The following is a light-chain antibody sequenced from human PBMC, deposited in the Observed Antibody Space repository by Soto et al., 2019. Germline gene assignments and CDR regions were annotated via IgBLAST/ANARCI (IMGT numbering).Light chain of an antibody. Sequence: IRMTQSPSSLSASTGDRVTITCRASQSISKWLAWHQQKPGKAPKLLIYDASSLQSGVPPRFSGSGSGTEFTLTIRSLQPDDIATYYCQQYSSYSAWTFGEGTKVDIK. CDR2: DAS. J-gene: IGKJ1*01. CDR1: QSISKW. CDR3: QQYSSYSAWT. V-gene: IGKV1-5*01.